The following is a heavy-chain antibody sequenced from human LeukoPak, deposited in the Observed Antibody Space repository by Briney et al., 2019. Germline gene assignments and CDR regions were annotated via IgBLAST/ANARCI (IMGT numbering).Heavy chain of an antibody. CDR1: GGSFSGYY. CDR3: ARGGTRPRYYYDSKTNAFDI. CDR2: INHSGST. J-gene: IGHJ3*02. D-gene: IGHD3-22*01. V-gene: IGHV4-34*01. Sequence: PSETLSLTCAVYGGSFSGYYWSWIRQPPGKGLKWCGEINHSGSTNYNPFLKSRVTISVDTSKTHFSLKLSTVTAADTAVYYCARGGTRPRYYYDSKTNAFDIWGQGTMVTVSS.